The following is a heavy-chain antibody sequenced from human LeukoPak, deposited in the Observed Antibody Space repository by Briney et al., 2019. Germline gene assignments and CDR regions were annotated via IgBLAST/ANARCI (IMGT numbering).Heavy chain of an antibody. D-gene: IGHD1-7*01. J-gene: IGHJ6*03. CDR2: ISHEGDS. CDR1: GVSLRGYY. CDR3: APGRNYVSDYYFDV. V-gene: IGHV4-34*01. Sequence: KPSETLSLTCAVYGVSLRGYYWSWIRQSPEKGLEWIGEISHEGDSIYNPSLKSRLTLSVDMSKNQFSLKLRSVTAADTAVYYCAPGRNYVSDYYFDVWGKGTTVIVSS.